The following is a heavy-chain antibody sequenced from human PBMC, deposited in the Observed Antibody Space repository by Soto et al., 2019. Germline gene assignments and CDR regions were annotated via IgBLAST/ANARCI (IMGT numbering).Heavy chain of an antibody. CDR3: ARHLPLLRYFSY. CDR2: IYYSGST. Sequence: SETLSLTCTVSGGSISSYYWGWIRQPPGKGLEWIGSIYYSGSTYYNPSLKSRVTISVDTSKNQFSLKLSSVTAADTAVYYCARHLPLLRYFSYWGQGTLVTVSS. CDR1: GGSISSYY. D-gene: IGHD3-9*01. V-gene: IGHV4-39*01. J-gene: IGHJ4*02.